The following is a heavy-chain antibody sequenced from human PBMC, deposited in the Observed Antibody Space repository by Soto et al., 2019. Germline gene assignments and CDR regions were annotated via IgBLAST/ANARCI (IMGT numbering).Heavy chain of an antibody. CDR1: GYTFISYG. CDR3: AGDRGYCSGGSGYPGHYFDY. CDR2: ISAYNGNT. V-gene: IGHV1-18*01. D-gene: IGHD2-15*01. J-gene: IGHJ4*02. Sequence: QVQLVQSGAEVKKPGASVKVSCKASGYTFISYGISWVRQAPGQGLEWMGWISAYNGNTTYAQKFQGRVTMTTDTSTCTAYRELRSLRSDDTAVYYCAGDRGYCSGGSGYPGHYFDYWGQGTLVTVSS.